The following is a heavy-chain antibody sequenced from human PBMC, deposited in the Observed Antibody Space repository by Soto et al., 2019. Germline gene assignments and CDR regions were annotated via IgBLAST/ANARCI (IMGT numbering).Heavy chain of an antibody. D-gene: IGHD5-18*01. Sequence: GGSLRLSCAASGFTFSSYGMHWVRQAPGKGLEWVAVIWYDGSNKYYADSVKGRFTISRDNSKNTLYLQMNSLRAEDTAVYYCARASTRGYRYGWFDYWGQGTLVTVSS. CDR3: ARASTRGYRYGWFDY. CDR2: IWYDGSNK. CDR1: GFTFSSYG. V-gene: IGHV3-33*01. J-gene: IGHJ4*02.